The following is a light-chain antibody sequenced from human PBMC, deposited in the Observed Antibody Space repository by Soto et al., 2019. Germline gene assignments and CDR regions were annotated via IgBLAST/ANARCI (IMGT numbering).Light chain of an antibody. CDR3: QQFSSYPLT. V-gene: IGKV3-20*01. CDR1: QTVRNNY. J-gene: IGKJ4*01. Sequence: EFVLTQSPGTMSLSPGEGATLSCRASQTVRNNYLAWYQQKPGQAPRLLIYDASSRATGIPDRFSGGGSGTDFTLTISSLEPEDCAVYYCQQFSSYPLTFGGGT. CDR2: DAS.